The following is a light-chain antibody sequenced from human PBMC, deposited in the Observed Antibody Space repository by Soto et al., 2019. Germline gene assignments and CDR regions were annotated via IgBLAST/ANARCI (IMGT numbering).Light chain of an antibody. Sequence: QPVLTQPPSASGTPGQRVTISCSGSSSNVGRNTVNWYQQLPGTAPKLLIYNNNQRPSGVPDRFSGSKSGTSASLAISGLQSEDEADYYCVAWDDSLNGRVFGGGTKVTVL. V-gene: IGLV1-44*01. CDR2: NNN. CDR3: VAWDDSLNGRV. CDR1: SSNVGRNT. J-gene: IGLJ2*01.